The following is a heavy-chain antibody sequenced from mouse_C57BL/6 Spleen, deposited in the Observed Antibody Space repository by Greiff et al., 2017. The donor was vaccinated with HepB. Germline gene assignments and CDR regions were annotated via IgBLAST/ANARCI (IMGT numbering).Heavy chain of an antibody. CDR2: IYPGSGNT. D-gene: IGHD1-1*01. V-gene: IGHV1-76*01. CDR3: ARAIYYGSSYAMDY. Sequence: VQLQQSGAELVRPGASVKLSCKASGYTFTDYYINWVKQRPGQGLEWIARIYPGSGNTYYNEKFKGKATLTAEKSSSTAYMQLSSLTSEDSAVYFCARAIYYGSSYAMDYWGQGTSGTVSS. J-gene: IGHJ4*01. CDR1: GYTFTDYY.